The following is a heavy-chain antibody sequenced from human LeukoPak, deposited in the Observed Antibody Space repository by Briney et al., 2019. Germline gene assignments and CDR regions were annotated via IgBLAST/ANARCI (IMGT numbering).Heavy chain of an antibody. CDR1: GGSFSGYY. CDR2: INHSGST. Sequence: SETLSLTCAVYGGSFSGYYWGWIRQPPGKGLEWIGEINHSGSTNYNPSLKSRVTISVDTSKNQFSLKLSSVTAADTAVYYCARIRAPNYDILTGYQDYYYYMDVWGKGTTVTISS. D-gene: IGHD3-9*01. CDR3: ARIRAPNYDILTGYQDYYYYMDV. J-gene: IGHJ6*03. V-gene: IGHV4-34*01.